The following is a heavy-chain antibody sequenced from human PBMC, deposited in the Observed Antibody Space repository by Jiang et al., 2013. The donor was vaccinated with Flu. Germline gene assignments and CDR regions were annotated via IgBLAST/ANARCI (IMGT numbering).Heavy chain of an antibody. D-gene: IGHD3-3*01. CDR2: IGSSSSYI. V-gene: IGHV3-21*01. CDR3: ARDRTHYDFWSGYQDY. Sequence: EWVSSIGSSSSYIYYADSVKGRFTISRDNAKNSLYLQMNSLRAGDTALYYCARDRTHYDFWSGYQDYWGQGTLVTVSS. J-gene: IGHJ4*02.